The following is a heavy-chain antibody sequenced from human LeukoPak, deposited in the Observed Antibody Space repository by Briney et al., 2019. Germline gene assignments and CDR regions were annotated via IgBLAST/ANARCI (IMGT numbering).Heavy chain of an antibody. CDR3: ARGRITIFGVVTPHFDH. CDR2: NHNNGNT. CDR1: GGSISSYY. J-gene: IGHJ4*02. V-gene: IGHV4-59*12. Sequence: SSQTLSLTCTVSGGSISSYYWSWIRQPPGKQLEWIGYNHNNGNTNYNPSLKGRVTISVDTSRNQFSLRLTSVTADDTAMYYCARGRITIFGVVTPHFDHWGQGTQVVVSS. D-gene: IGHD3-3*01.